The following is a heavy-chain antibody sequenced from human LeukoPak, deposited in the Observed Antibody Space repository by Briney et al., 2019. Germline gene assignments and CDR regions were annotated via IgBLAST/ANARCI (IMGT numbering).Heavy chain of an antibody. D-gene: IGHD3-16*02. CDR1: GYTLTELS. CDR3: ATVPITFGGVIVPDAFDI. CDR2: FDPEDGET. Sequence: ASVKVSCKVSGYTLTELSMHWVRQAPGKGLEWMGGFDPEDGETIYAQKFQGRVTMTEDTSTDTAYMELSSLRSEDTAVYYCATVPITFGGVIVPDAFDIWGQGTMVTVSS. J-gene: IGHJ3*02. V-gene: IGHV1-24*01.